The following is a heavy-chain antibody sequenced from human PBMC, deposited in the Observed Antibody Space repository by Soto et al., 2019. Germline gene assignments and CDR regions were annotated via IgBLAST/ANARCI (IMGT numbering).Heavy chain of an antibody. CDR3: ARVVHGYSYGSVVGFDY. Sequence: GPGPRGTSETLSLTCAVSGGSISSGGYSWSWIRQPPGKGLEWIGYIYHSGSTYYNPSLKSRVTISVDRSKNQFSLKLSSVTAADTAVYYCARVVHGYSYGSVVGFDYWGQGTLVTVSS. CDR1: GGSISSGGYS. CDR2: IYHSGST. J-gene: IGHJ4*02. V-gene: IGHV4-30-2*01. D-gene: IGHD5-18*01.